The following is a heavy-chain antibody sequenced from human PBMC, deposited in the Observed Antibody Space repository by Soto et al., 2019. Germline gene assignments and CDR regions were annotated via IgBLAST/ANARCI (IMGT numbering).Heavy chain of an antibody. J-gene: IGHJ4*02. CDR1: GCSISNNY. Sequence: EVQLVETGGALIQPGGSLRLSCAVSGCSISNNYMFWVRQAPGNVLYWVSVLYTGVSAYYADSVKGRFTISRDSSKNMLYLQMNSLRDEATAVYYCARDGGDWASGFGYWGQGTLVTVSS. CDR3: ARDGGDWASGFGY. CDR2: LYTGVSA. V-gene: IGHV3-53*02. D-gene: IGHD2-21*02.